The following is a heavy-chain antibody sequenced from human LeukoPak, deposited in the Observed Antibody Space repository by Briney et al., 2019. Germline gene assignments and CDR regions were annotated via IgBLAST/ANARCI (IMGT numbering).Heavy chain of an antibody. Sequence: ASVKVSCKASGYTFTTYGISWVRQAPGQGLEWMGWVSGYNGNTNYAQKLQGRVTMTTDTSANTAYMELGSLRSDDTAVYYCARAPLTARARILFDIGAKGKRVTV. CDR1: GYTFTTYG. J-gene: IGHJ3*02. V-gene: IGHV1-18*01. CDR2: VSGYNGNT. D-gene: IGHD7-27*01. CDR3: ARAPLTARARILFD.